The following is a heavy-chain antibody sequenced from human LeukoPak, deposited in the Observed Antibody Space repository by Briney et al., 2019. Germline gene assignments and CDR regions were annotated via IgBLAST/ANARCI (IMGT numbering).Heavy chain of an antibody. CDR3: ARFEYSSSSFDY. CDR1: GGSISSYY. J-gene: IGHJ4*02. CDR2: IYYSGST. D-gene: IGHD6-6*01. Sequence: SETLSLTCTVSGGSISSYYWSWIRQPPGKGLEGIGYIYYSGSTNYNPSLKSRVTISVDTSKNQFSLKLSSVTAADTAVYYCARFEYSSSSFDYWGQGTLVTVSS. V-gene: IGHV4-59*01.